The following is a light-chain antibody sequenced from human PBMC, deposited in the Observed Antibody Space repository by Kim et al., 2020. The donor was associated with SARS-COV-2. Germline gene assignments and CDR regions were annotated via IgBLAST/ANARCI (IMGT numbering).Light chain of an antibody. CDR3: QQLNSYPT. CDR1: QGISSY. J-gene: IGKJ4*01. V-gene: IGKV1-9*01. Sequence: ASVGGRVTLTCRASQGISSYLALYQQKPGTAPKLLIYAASTLQSGVPSRFRGSGSGTDFTLTISSLQPEDFATYYCQQLNSYPTFCGGTKVDIK. CDR2: AAS.